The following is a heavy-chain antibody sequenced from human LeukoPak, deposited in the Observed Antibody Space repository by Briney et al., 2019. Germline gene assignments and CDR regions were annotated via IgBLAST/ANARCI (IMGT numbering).Heavy chain of an antibody. CDR1: GGSISSGSYY. CDR3: ARVLWDFWSGYSFLYGMDV. D-gene: IGHD3-3*01. V-gene: IGHV4-61*02. J-gene: IGHJ6*02. CDR2: IYTSGST. Sequence: SETLSLTCTVSGGSISSGSYYWRWSRQPAGRGLEWIERIYTSGSTNYNPSLKSQVTISVDTSKNQFSLKLSSVTAADTAVYYCARVLWDFWSGYSFLYGMDVWGQGTTVTVSS.